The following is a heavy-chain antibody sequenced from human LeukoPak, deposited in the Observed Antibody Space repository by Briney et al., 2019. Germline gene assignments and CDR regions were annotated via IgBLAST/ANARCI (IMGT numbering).Heavy chain of an antibody. J-gene: IGHJ4*02. Sequence: SVKVSCKASGGTFSSYAISWVRQAPGQGLEWMGRIIPVFGTANYAQKFQGRVTITTDESTSTAYMELSSLRSEDTAVYYCASSAVAATRYYFDYWGQGTLVTVSS. CDR2: IIPVFGTA. CDR1: GGTFSSYA. CDR3: ASSAVAATRYYFDY. D-gene: IGHD2-15*01. V-gene: IGHV1-69*05.